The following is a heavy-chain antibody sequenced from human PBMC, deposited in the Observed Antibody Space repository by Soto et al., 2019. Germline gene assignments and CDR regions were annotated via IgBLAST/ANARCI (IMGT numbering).Heavy chain of an antibody. CDR2: ISSSSSTI. Sequence: GGSLRLSCAASGFTFSSYSMNWVRQAPGNGLEWVSYISSSSSTIYYADSVKGRFTISRDNAKNSLYLQMNSLRDEDTAVYYCARDGYDILTGSYGMDVWGQGTTVTVSS. J-gene: IGHJ6*02. D-gene: IGHD3-9*01. V-gene: IGHV3-48*02. CDR3: ARDGYDILTGSYGMDV. CDR1: GFTFSSYS.